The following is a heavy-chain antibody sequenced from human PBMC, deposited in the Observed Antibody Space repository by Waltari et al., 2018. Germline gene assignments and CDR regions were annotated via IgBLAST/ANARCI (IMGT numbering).Heavy chain of an antibody. Sequence: QVQLVESGGGVVQPGGSLRLSCAASGFTFSRYGMHWVRQAPGKGLEWVAFIRYDGSNKYYADSVKGRFTISRDNSKNTLYLQMNSLRAEDTAVYYCAKVNGKDDAFDIWGQGTMVTVSS. J-gene: IGHJ3*02. CDR2: IRYDGSNK. CDR3: AKVNGKDDAFDI. V-gene: IGHV3-30*02. CDR1: GFTFSRYG.